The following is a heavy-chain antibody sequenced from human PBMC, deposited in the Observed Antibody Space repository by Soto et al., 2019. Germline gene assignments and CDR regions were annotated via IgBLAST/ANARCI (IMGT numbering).Heavy chain of an antibody. CDR3: ARHVHGGWLDHPIDY. J-gene: IGHJ4*02. V-gene: IGHV3-21*01. CDR1: GFTFSSYS. Sequence: GGSLRLSCAASGFTFSSYSMNWVRQAPGKGLEWVSSISSSSSYIYSADSITGRFTISRDNAKNSLFLQMNSLRAADTAVYYCARHVHGGWLDHPIDYWGQGTLVTVSS. D-gene: IGHD6-19*01. CDR2: ISSSSSYI.